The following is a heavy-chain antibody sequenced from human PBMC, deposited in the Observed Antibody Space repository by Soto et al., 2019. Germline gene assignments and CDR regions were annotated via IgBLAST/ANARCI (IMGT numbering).Heavy chain of an antibody. Sequence: SVKVSCKASGGTFSSYAISWVRQAPGQGLEWMGGIIPIFGTANYAQKFQGRVTITADESTSTAYMELSSLRSEDTAVYYCARGTDCSSTSCYLDYYYGMDVWGPGTTVTVSS. J-gene: IGHJ6*02. CDR3: ARGTDCSSTSCYLDYYYGMDV. V-gene: IGHV1-69*13. CDR2: IIPIFGTA. CDR1: GGTFSSYA. D-gene: IGHD2-2*01.